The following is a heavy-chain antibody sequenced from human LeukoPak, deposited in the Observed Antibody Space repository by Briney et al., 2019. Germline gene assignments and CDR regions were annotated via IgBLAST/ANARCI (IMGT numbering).Heavy chain of an antibody. CDR1: GFTSSSYA. J-gene: IGHJ3*02. D-gene: IGHD3-16*01. CDR2: ISGSGGST. V-gene: IGHV3-23*01. Sequence: PGGSLRLSCAASGFTSSSYAMSWVRQAPGKGLEWVSAISGSGGSTYYADSVKGRFTISRDNSKNTLYLQMNSLRAEDTAVYYCAKVGRLAPAGDAFDIWGQGTMVTVSS. CDR3: AKVGRLAPAGDAFDI.